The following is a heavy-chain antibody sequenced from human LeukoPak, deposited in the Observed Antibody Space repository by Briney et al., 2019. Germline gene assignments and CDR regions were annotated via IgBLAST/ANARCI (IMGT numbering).Heavy chain of an antibody. V-gene: IGHV3-23*01. D-gene: IGHD3-10*01. CDR3: ARRGSSGASYYFDQ. Sequence: QTGGSLRLSCAASGFAFSSYAMSWFRQAPGKGLEWVSSISDSGGYTFYADSVKGRFTISRDNSKNTLHLQMNSLRAEDTAVYYCARRGSSGASYYFDQWGQGTLVPVSS. J-gene: IGHJ4*02. CDR2: ISDSGGYT. CDR1: GFAFSSYA.